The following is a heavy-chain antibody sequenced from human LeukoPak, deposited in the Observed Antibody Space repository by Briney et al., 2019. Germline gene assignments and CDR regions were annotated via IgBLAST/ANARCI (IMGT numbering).Heavy chain of an antibody. CDR1: GGTFSSYA. Sequence: SVRVSCKASGGTFSSYAISWVRQAPGQGLEWMGGIIPSFATSNYAQKFQGRVTITADESTSTAYMDLSSLRSEDTAVYYCARAIDRLTYGSGFDYWGQGTLVTVSS. CDR2: IIPSFATS. J-gene: IGHJ4*02. V-gene: IGHV1-69*13. CDR3: ARAIDRLTYGSGFDY. D-gene: IGHD3-3*01.